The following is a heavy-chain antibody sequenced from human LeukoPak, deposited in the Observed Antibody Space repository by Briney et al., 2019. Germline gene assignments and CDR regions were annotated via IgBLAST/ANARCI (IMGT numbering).Heavy chain of an antibody. V-gene: IGHV4-4*07. CDR2: IYASGSA. D-gene: IGHD3-3*01. Sequence: SETLSLTCTASGVSITNYCWSWIRQPAGKRLEWISRIYASGSANYTPSLERRVTMSIDTSMSQFSLTLTSVTAADTAVYFCARDWRYVWGQGTTVTVSS. CDR1: GVSITNYC. J-gene: IGHJ6*02. CDR3: ARDWRYV.